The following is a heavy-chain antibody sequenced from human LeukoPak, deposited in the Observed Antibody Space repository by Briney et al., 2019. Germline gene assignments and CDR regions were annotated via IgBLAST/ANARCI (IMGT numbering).Heavy chain of an antibody. D-gene: IGHD3-22*01. J-gene: IGHJ4*02. V-gene: IGHV1-18*01. CDR2: ISAYNGNT. CDR3: ARHQVPHRYYDSSGSGSGFDY. Sequence: ASVKVSCKASGYTFTSYGISWVRQAPGQGLEWMGWISAYNGNTNYAQKLQGRVTMTTDTSTSTAYIELRSLRSDDTAVYYCARHQVPHRYYDSSGSGSGFDYWGQGTLVTVSS. CDR1: GYTFTSYG.